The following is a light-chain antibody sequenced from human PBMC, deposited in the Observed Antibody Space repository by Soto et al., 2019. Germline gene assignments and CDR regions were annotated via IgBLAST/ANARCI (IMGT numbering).Light chain of an antibody. CDR3: QQYGSLYT. Sequence: EIVLTQSPGTLSLSPGERATLSCRASQSVSSSYLAWYQQKPGHAPRLLIYGASSRATGIPDRFSGSGSGTDFTLTISRLEHEYFAVYYCQQYGSLYTFGQGTKLEIK. V-gene: IGKV3-20*01. CDR1: QSVSSSY. CDR2: GAS. J-gene: IGKJ2*01.